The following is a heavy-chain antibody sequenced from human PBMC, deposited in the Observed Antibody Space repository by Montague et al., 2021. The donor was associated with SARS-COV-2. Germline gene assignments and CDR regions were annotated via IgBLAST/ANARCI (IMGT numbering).Heavy chain of an antibody. CDR1: GFSLSTSGMC. CDR3: ARRTYDILTGYEYGMDV. V-gene: IGHV2-70*11. CDR2: IDWDDDK. J-gene: IGHJ6*02. Sequence: PALVKPTQTLTLTCTFSGFSLSTSGMCVSWIRQPLGKALEWLARIDWDDDKYYSTSLKTRLTISKDTSKNQVVLTMTNMDPVDTATYYCARRTYDILTGYEYGMDVWGQGTTVTVSS. D-gene: IGHD3-9*01.